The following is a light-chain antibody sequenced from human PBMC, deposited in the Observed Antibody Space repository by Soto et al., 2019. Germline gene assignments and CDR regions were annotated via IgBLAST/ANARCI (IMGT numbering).Light chain of an antibody. CDR3: QQYYTTPPYT. Sequence: DIVMTQSPDSLAVSLGERATINCKSSQSVLYSSNKKNYLAWYQQKPGQPPKLLIYWASTREPGIPDRFSGSGSGTDFTLTISSLQAEDVAVYYCQQYYTTPPYTFGQGTKLEIK. J-gene: IGKJ2*01. CDR1: QSVLYSSNKKNY. V-gene: IGKV4-1*01. CDR2: WAS.